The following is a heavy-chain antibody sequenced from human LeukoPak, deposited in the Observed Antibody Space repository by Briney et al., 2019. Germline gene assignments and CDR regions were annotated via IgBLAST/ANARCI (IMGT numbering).Heavy chain of an antibody. CDR1: GGSISSGGYY. D-gene: IGHD1-26*01. CDR3: ARHGDIVGATFFFDY. J-gene: IGHJ4*02. CDR2: INHSGST. V-gene: IGHV4-39*01. Sequence: SETLPLTCTVSGGSISSGGYYWSWIRQPPGKGLEWIGEINHSGSTNYNPSLKSRVTISVDTSKNQFSLKLSSVTAADTAVYYCARHGDIVGATFFFDYWGQGTLVTVSS.